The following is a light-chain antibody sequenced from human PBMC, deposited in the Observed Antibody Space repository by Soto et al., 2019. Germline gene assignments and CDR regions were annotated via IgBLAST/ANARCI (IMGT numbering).Light chain of an antibody. CDR1: QSISSSY. CDR3: HQYVSWT. J-gene: IGKJ1*01. Sequence: EIVLTQSPGTLSLSPGKRATLSCRASQSISSSYLAWYQQRPGQAPRLLIYGASTRATGIPDRFSGSGSGTDFTLTISRLEPEDFAVYYCHQYVSWTFGQGTKVDI. CDR2: GAS. V-gene: IGKV3-20*01.